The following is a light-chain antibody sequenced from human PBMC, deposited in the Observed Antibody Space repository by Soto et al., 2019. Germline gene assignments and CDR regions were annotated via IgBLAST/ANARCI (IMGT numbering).Light chain of an antibody. J-gene: IGLJ1*01. CDR2: DVS. CDR1: SSDVGGYNY. Sequence: QSALTQHESVSGSPGQSITISCTGTSSDVGGYNYVSWYQQHPGKAPKLMIYDVSNRPSGVSNRFSGSKSGNTASLTISGLQAEDEADYYCRSYTSSSTLLYVFGTGTKLTVL. CDR3: RSYTSSSTLLYV. V-gene: IGLV2-14*01.